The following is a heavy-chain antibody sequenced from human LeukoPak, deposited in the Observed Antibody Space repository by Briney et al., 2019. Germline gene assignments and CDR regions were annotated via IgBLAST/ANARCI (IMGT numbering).Heavy chain of an antibody. J-gene: IGHJ4*02. CDR1: GYNFISYY. Sequence: GASVKVSCKASGYNFISYYMHWVRQAPGQGLEWMGIINPSGGSTSYAQKFQDRVTMTRDTSISTAYMELSRLRSDDTAVYYCARSPLYYYGSGSYYDYWGQGTLVTVSS. CDR2: INPSGGST. D-gene: IGHD3-10*01. V-gene: IGHV1-46*01. CDR3: ARSPLYYYGSGSYYDY.